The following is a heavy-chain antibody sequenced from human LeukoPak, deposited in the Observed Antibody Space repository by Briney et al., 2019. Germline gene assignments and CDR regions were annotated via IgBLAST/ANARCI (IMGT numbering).Heavy chain of an antibody. CDR3: ARSSPWDNWFDP. D-gene: IGHD1-26*01. Sequence: SETLSLTCAVYGGSFSGYYWSWIRQPPGKGLEWIGEINHSGSTNYNPSLKSRVTISVDTSKNQFSLKLSSVSAADTAVYYCARSSPWDNWFDPWGQGTLVTVSS. V-gene: IGHV4-34*01. CDR2: INHSGST. CDR1: GGSFSGYY. J-gene: IGHJ5*02.